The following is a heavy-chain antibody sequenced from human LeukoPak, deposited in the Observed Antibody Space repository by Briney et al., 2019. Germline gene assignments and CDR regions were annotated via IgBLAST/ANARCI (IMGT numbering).Heavy chain of an antibody. CDR1: GFTLSSYE. V-gene: IGHV3-23*01. J-gene: IGHJ3*01. Sequence: GGSLRLSCTASGFTLSSYEMTWIRQAPGKGLEWVSSIDYSGDTTYYADSVKGRFTISRDNSKSTLFLQLSSLRAEDSGIYYCAKAFRIVGIGNPDDAFDVWGQGTVVTVS. CDR2: IDYSGDTT. CDR3: AKAFRIVGIGNPDDAFDV. D-gene: IGHD1-26*01.